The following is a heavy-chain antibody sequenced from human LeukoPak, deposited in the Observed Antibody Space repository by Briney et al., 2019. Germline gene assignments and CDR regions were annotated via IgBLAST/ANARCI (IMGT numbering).Heavy chain of an antibody. CDR1: GGSISSYY. CDR2: IYYSGST. V-gene: IGHV4-59*05. J-gene: IGHJ4*02. D-gene: IGHD6-13*01. Sequence: SETLSLTCTVSGGSISSYYWSWIRQPAGKGLEWIGSIYYSGSTYYNPSLKSRVTISVDTSKNQFSLKLSSVTAADTAVYYCAREQLGRYYFDYWGQGTLVTVSS. CDR3: AREQLGRYYFDY.